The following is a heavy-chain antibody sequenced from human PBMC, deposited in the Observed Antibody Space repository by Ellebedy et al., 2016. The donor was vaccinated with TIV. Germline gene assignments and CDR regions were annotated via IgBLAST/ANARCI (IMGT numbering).Heavy chain of an antibody. V-gene: IGHV3-7*01. CDR2: MKHDGSES. CDR3: ARASSGAYVFHFDY. Sequence: GGSLRLXXAASGFTFSSYWMSWVRQAPGKGLEWVTSMKHDGSESYYVDSVKGRFTISRDNAKNSLYLQMNSLRAEDTAVYYCARASSGAYVFHFDYWGQGTLVTVSS. D-gene: IGHD6-19*01. J-gene: IGHJ4*02. CDR1: GFTFSSYW.